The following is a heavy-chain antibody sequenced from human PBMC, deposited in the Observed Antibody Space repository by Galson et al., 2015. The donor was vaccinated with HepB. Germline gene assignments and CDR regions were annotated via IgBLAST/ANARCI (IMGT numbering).Heavy chain of an antibody. Sequence: SLRLSCAASGFTFNDYAMHWVRQAPGKGLEWVSGLSWNGNNIAYTDSVKGRFTVSRDNAKNSLYLQMNNLRTEDTAVYYCAKDMGEWFLYGPYYGVDVWGQGTTVTVSS. CDR1: GFTFNDYA. CDR2: LSWNGNNI. CDR3: AKDMGEWFLYGPYYGVDV. V-gene: IGHV3-9*01. D-gene: IGHD3-3*01. J-gene: IGHJ6*02.